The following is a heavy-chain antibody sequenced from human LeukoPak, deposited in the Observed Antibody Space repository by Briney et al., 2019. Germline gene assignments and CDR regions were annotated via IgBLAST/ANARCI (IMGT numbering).Heavy chain of an antibody. CDR1: GFTFSSYW. J-gene: IGHJ6*02. Sequence: QPGGSLRLSCAASGFTFSSYWMSWVRQAPGKGLEWVANIKQDGSEKYYVDSVKGRFTISRDNAKNSLYLQMSSLRAEDTAVYYCARGGYSYGRPPYYYYGMDVWGQGTTVTVSS. CDR2: IKQDGSEK. CDR3: ARGGYSYGRPPYYYYGMDV. D-gene: IGHD5-18*01. V-gene: IGHV3-7*01.